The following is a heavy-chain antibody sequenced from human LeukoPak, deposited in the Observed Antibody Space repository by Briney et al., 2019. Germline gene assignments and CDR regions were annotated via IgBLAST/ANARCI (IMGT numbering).Heavy chain of an antibody. CDR3: ARSRYDSSGYGLFDY. CDR1: GFTLSSYE. J-gene: IGHJ4*02. CDR2: ISSSGSTK. V-gene: IGHV3-48*03. D-gene: IGHD3-22*01. Sequence: GGSLRLSCAASGFTLSSYEMNWGRQAPGKGLEWVSYISSSGSTKYYADSVKGRFTISRDNAKNSLYLQMNSLRAEDTAVYYCARSRYDSSGYGLFDYWGQGTLVTVSS.